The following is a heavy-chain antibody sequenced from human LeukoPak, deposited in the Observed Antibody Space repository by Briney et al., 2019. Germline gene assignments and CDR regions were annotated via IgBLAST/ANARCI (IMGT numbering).Heavy chain of an antibody. Sequence: PGGSLRLSCAASGFTFSSYSMNWVRQAPGKGLEWVSSISSSSSYIYYADSVKGRFTISRDNAKNSLYLQMNSLRAEDTAVYYCARDAPFGGYHIGAAFDIWGQGTMVTVSS. CDR1: GFTFSSYS. V-gene: IGHV3-21*01. CDR3: ARDAPFGGYHIGAAFDI. D-gene: IGHD5-12*01. CDR2: ISSSSSYI. J-gene: IGHJ3*02.